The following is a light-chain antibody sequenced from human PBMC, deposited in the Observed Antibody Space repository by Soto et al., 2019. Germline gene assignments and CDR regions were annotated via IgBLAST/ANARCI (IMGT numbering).Light chain of an antibody. Sequence: QAVLTQPPSASATPGQRITISCSGSSSNIGDNTVNWYQQLPGTAPKLLIYSNNQRPSDVPDRFSGSKSGTSASLAIRDLRSEDEADYYCATWDDSLIGLVFGGGTQLTVL. CDR1: SSNIGDNT. CDR3: ATWDDSLIGLV. V-gene: IGLV1-44*01. CDR2: SNN. J-gene: IGLJ7*01.